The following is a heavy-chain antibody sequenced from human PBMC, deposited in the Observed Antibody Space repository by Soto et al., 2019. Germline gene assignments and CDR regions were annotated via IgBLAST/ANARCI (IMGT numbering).Heavy chain of an antibody. J-gene: IGHJ4*02. CDR2: LYYIGSA. V-gene: IGHV4-39*01. Sequence: SETLSLTFSVSVVSVSSPSFYWAWVRHSPWKGLEWIGSLYYIGSAYYSPSLKSRITISADSSRNQFSLKLASVTAADTGLYFCTIPTTGGYQQDELDHWGQGA. D-gene: IGHD2-15*01. CDR1: VVSVSSPSFY. CDR3: TIPTTGGYQQDELDH.